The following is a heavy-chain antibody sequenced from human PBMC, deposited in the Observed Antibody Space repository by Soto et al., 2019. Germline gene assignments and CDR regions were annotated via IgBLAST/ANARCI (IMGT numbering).Heavy chain of an antibody. CDR3: ASQDYDKSVYYFDY. CDR1: GGSVSSQY. CDR2: IYNGGIP. J-gene: IGHJ4*02. Sequence: GPGPRGASETLSLTCTVSGGSVSSQYWSWIRQPAGKGLEWIGRIYNGGIPLIHPSLESRVALSLDTSKNQFSLTLSSVTAADTATYYCASQDYDKSVYYFDYWGRGTLVTVSS. V-gene: IGHV4-4*07. D-gene: IGHD3-22*01.